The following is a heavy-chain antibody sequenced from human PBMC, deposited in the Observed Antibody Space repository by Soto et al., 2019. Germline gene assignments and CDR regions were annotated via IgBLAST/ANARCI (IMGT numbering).Heavy chain of an antibody. J-gene: IGHJ6*02. V-gene: IGHV3-30-3*01. Sequence: QVQLVEAGGGVVQPGRSLRLSCAASGFTFSSYAMHWVRQAPGMGLEWVAVISYDGSSKYYADSVKGRFTISRDNSKNRLYLEMNSLRAEDPAVYYCARDYYRFNSGYGFSMDVWGQGTTVTVSS. CDR3: ARDYYRFNSGYGFSMDV. D-gene: IGHD5-12*01. CDR2: ISYDGSSK. CDR1: GFTFSSYA.